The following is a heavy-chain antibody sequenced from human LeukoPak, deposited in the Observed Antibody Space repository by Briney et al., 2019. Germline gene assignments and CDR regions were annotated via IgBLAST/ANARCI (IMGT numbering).Heavy chain of an antibody. CDR3: ARGGGTYYYDSSGYYYY. CDR1: GFTFSSYW. V-gene: IGHV3-7*04. D-gene: IGHD3-22*01. CDR2: IKRDGSEK. Sequence: QTGGSLRLSCAASGFTFSSYWMSWVRQAPGKGLEWVANIKRDGSEKYYVDSVKGRFTISRDNAKNSLYLQMNSLRAEDTVVYYCARGGGTYYYDSSGYYYYWGQGTLVTVSS. J-gene: IGHJ4*02.